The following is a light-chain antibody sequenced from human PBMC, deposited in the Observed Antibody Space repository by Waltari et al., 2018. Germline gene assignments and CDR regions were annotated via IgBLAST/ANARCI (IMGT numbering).Light chain of an antibody. J-gene: IGLJ2*01. CDR2: QVS. CDR3: CSYGGSSTFVI. CDR1: SSDVGSFNL. V-gene: IGLV2-23*02. Sequence: QSALTQPASVSGSPEQSITISCTGTSSDVGSFNLVSWYQQHPNKAPKLMIYQVSKRPSGLSNRFSGSKSGNTASLTISGLQAEDEAEYYCCSYGGSSTFVIFGGGTKLTVL.